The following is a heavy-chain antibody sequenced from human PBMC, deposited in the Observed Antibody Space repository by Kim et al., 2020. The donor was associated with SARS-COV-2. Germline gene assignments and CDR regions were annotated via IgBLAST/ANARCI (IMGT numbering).Heavy chain of an antibody. Sequence: ASVKVSCKTSGYTFTTFDIYWLRQTPGQGLEVMGWMNPGGGNKDYEHKFKGRITMTSDTSLSTAYLELSPLRSDDTARDYWAREGGRESGGAIAAGGQGT. V-gene: IGHV1-8*01. CDR1: GYTFTTFD. CDR2: MNPGGGNK. J-gene: IGHJ4*02. D-gene: IGHD2-21*01. CDR3: AREGGRESGGAIAA.